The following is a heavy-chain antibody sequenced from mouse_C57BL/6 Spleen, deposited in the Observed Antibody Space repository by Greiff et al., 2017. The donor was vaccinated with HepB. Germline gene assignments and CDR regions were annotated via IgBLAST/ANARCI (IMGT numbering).Heavy chain of an antibody. CDR2: INPNYGTT. J-gene: IGHJ1*03. V-gene: IGHV1-39*01. CDR1: GYSFTDYN. Sequence: LVESGPELVKPGASVKISCKASGYSFTDYNMNWVKQSNGKSLEWIGVINPNYGTTSYNQKFKGKATLTVDQSSSTAYMQLNSLTSEDSAVYYCAKIPITTVDWYFDVWGTGTTVTVSS. D-gene: IGHD1-1*01. CDR3: AKIPITTVDWYFDV.